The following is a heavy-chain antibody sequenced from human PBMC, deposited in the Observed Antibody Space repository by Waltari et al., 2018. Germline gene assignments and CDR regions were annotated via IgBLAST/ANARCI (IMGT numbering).Heavy chain of an antibody. V-gene: IGHV3-53*01. D-gene: IGHD6-19*01. CDR3: ARSYGEQWLTPFDY. Sequence: EVQLVESGGGLIQPGGSLRLSCAASGFTVSSNYMSWVRQAPGKGLEWVSVMYSGGSTYYADSVKGRFTISRDNSKNTLYLQMNSLRAEDTAVYYCARSYGEQWLTPFDYWGQGTLVTVSS. CDR1: GFTVSSNY. J-gene: IGHJ4*02. CDR2: MYSGGST.